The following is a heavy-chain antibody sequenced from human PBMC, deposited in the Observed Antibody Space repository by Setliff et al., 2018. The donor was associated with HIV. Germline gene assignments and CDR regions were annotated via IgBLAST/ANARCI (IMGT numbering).Heavy chain of an antibody. Sequence: GSLRLSCAASGFTFSSYSMNWVRQAPGKGLEWVSYISSSSSYTHYSDSVKGRFIISRDISANRVYLQMNSLRDDDTAMYYCARDRVISVRGVLRSTFDPWGRGTRVTVSS. D-gene: IGHD3-10*01. CDR1: GFTFSSYS. CDR2: ISSSSSYT. V-gene: IGHV3-21*01. J-gene: IGHJ5*02. CDR3: ARDRVISVRGVLRSTFDP.